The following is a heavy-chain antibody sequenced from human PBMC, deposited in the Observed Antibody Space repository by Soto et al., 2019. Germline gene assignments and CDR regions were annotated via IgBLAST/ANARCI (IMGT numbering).Heavy chain of an antibody. V-gene: IGHV4-34*01. CDR1: GGSFSDYY. J-gene: IGHJ3*02. Sequence: QVQLQQWSAGLLKPSETLSLTCAVYGGSFSDYYWSWIRQPPGKGLEWIGEINHSGSTNYNPSLKSRVTISVDTSKNQFSLKLSSVTAADTAVYYCARGREYYDRGAFDIWGHGTMVTVSS. CDR3: ARGREYYDRGAFDI. D-gene: IGHD3-22*01. CDR2: INHSGST.